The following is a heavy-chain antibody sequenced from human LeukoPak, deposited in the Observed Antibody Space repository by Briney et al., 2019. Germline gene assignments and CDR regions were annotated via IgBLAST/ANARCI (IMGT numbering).Heavy chain of an antibody. CDR3: TTEGLVIVVATDAFDI. Sequence: GGSLRLSCAASGFSFSVYWMHWVRQAPGKGPVWVSRIKTDGSITDYADSVKGRFTISRDNSKNSLYLQMNSLKTEDTAVYYCTTEGLVIVVATDAFDIWGQGTMVTVSS. CDR2: IKTDGSIT. D-gene: IGHD3-22*01. J-gene: IGHJ3*02. V-gene: IGHV3-74*01. CDR1: GFSFSVYW.